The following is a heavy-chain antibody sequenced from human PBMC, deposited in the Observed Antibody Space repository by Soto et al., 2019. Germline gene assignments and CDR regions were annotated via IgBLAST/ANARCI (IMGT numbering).Heavy chain of an antibody. CDR2: ISFDGSNK. V-gene: IGHV3-30*18. D-gene: IGHD1-1*01. J-gene: IGHJ6*02. CDR1: GFTFSSFG. CDR3: AKDTSKYSNNWPAYYGLDV. Sequence: GGSLRLSCAASGFTFSSFGMHWFRQAPGKGLEWVAVISFDGSNKYYADSVKGRFTISRDNSKNTLSLQMNSLKAEDTAVYYCAKDTSKYSNNWPAYYGLDVWGQGTTVTVSS.